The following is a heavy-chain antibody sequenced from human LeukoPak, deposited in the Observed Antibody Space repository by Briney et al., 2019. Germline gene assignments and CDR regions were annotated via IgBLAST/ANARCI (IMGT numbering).Heavy chain of an antibody. CDR3: ARRRYYDFWSGYANCFDY. V-gene: IGHV4-61*02. D-gene: IGHD3-3*01. J-gene: IGHJ4*02. CDR2: VYTSGST. CDR1: GGSISSGRYY. Sequence: SETLSLTCTVSGGSISSGRYYWTWIRQPAGKGLECIGRVYTSGSTNYNPSLKSRVTISVDTSKNQFSLKLSSVTAADTAVYYCARRRYYDFWSGYANCFDYWGQGTLVTVSS.